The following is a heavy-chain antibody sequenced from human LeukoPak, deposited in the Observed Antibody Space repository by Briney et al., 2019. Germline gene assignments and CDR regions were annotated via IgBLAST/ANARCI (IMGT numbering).Heavy chain of an antibody. J-gene: IGHJ4*02. CDR3: VKGTYSDNSAYFDS. CDR2: ISYDGSNK. Sequence: GRSLRLSCAASGFTFSSYGMHWVRQAPGKGLEWVAVISYDGSNKYYADSVKGRFTISRDNSKNTLYLQMNSLRAEDSALYYCVKGTYSDNSAYFDSWGQGTLVTVSS. D-gene: IGHD3-22*01. V-gene: IGHV3-30*18. CDR1: GFTFSSYG.